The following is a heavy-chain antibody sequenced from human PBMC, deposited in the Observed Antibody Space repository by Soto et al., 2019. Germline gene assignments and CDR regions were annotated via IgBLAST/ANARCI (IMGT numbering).Heavy chain of an antibody. CDR3: ARESPPGWDSSGWYEFDY. J-gene: IGHJ4*02. CDR1: GFTFSSYS. Sequence: GGSLRLSCAASGFTFSSYSMNWVRQAPGKGLEWVSSISSSSSYIYYADSVKGRFTISRDNAKNSLYLQMNSLRAEDTAVYYCARESPPGWDSSGWYEFDYWGQGTLVTVSS. D-gene: IGHD6-19*01. V-gene: IGHV3-21*01. CDR2: ISSSSSYI.